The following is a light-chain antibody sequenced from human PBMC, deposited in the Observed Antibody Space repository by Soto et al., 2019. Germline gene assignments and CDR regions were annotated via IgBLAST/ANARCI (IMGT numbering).Light chain of an antibody. CDR3: GSYASSSTLYV. J-gene: IGLJ1*01. V-gene: IGLV2-14*01. CDR1: SSDVGGYNY. CDR2: DVS. Sequence: QSVLTQPASVSGSPGQSITISCTGTSSDVGGYNYVSWYQQHSGKAPKLMIYDVSNQPSGVSNRFSGSKSGNTASLTISGLQVEDEADYYCGSYASSSTLYVFGTGTKVTVL.